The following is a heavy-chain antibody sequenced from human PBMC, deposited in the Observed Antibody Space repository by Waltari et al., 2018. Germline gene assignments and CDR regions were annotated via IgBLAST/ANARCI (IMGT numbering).Heavy chain of an antibody. J-gene: IGHJ4*02. Sequence: QLQLQESGPGLVKPSETLSLTCTVSGGSISSSSYNWGWIRQPPGKGLEWIGSIYYSGSTYYNPSLKSRVTISVDTSKNQFSLKLSSVTAADTAVYYCARSQTAIRTRYFDYWGQGTLVTVSS. CDR1: GGSISSSSYN. D-gene: IGHD5-18*01. CDR3: ARSQTAIRTRYFDY. V-gene: IGHV4-39*07. CDR2: IYYSGST.